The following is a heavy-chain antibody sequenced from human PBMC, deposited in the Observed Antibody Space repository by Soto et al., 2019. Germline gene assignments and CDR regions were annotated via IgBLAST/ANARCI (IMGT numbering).Heavy chain of an antibody. Sequence: SETLSLTCTVSGGSISSPTYYWVWIRQPPGKGLEWIGSFYYSGSTYYNPSLKSRVTISVDTSENQFSLKLSSVTAADTAVYYCARQVVDGTVAGTGSFDYWGQGTLVT. CDR2: FYYSGST. V-gene: IGHV4-39*01. D-gene: IGHD6-19*01. CDR3: ARQVVDGTVAGTGSFDY. CDR1: GGSISSPTYY. J-gene: IGHJ4*02.